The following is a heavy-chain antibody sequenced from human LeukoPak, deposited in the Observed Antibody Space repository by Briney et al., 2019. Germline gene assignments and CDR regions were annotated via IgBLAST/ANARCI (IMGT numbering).Heavy chain of an antibody. V-gene: IGHV3-30*02. CDR1: GFSFRTAD. CDR2: LPSGRNDK. CDR3: AKDLFGSGSYEY. D-gene: IGHD3-10*01. Sequence: GGSLRLSCSASGFSFRTADMHGVRQAPGKGLEGVAFLPSGRNDKYYAGSVKGRFTISRDNSKNTLFLQMNSLRAEDTAVYYCAKDLFGSGSYEYWGQGTLVTASS. J-gene: IGHJ4*02.